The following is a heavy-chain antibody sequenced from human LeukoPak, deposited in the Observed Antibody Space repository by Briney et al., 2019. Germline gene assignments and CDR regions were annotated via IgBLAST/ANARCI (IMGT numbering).Heavy chain of an antibody. D-gene: IGHD7-27*01. Sequence: SQTLSLTCAISGDSVSSNSAAWGWIRQSPSRGLEWLGRTYYRSGWYNDYALSVESRITISPVTSKNQVSLQLTSVTPDDTAVYYCSRDLAWGPADYWGQGTLVTVSS. CDR3: SRDLAWGPADY. V-gene: IGHV6-1*01. CDR2: TYYRSGWYN. CDR1: GDSVSSNSAA. J-gene: IGHJ4*02.